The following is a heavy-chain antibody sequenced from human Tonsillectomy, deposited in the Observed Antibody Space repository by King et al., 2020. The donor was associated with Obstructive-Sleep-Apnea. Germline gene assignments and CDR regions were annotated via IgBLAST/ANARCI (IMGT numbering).Heavy chain of an antibody. CDR3: AKPVSGTYHDYYFDC. V-gene: IGHV3-23*04. Sequence: VQLVESGGGLVQPGGSLRLSCVASGFTFSSYAMSWVRQAPGKGLEWVSAISGTGGSTFYADSVKGRFTISRDNSKNTLFLQMNSLRAEDTAVYYCAKPVSGTYHDYYFDCWGQGTLVTVSS. CDR2: ISGTGGST. CDR1: GFTFSSYA. J-gene: IGHJ4*02. D-gene: IGHD1-26*01.